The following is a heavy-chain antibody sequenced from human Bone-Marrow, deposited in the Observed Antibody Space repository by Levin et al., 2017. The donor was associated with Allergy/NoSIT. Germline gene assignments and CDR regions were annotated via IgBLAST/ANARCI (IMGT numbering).Heavy chain of an antibody. V-gene: IGHV4-34*01. J-gene: IGHJ3*02. D-gene: IGHD3-10*01. CDR2: ITPGGST. Sequence: SETLSLTCAVYGVSFSGSFWSWLRQPPGKGLEWIGEITPGGSTRYNPSLKSRVTISLDTSKNQLSLRLSSVTAADTAVYYCARGGAPGAFDIWGQGTTVTVSS. CDR1: GVSFSGSF. CDR3: ARGGAPGAFDI.